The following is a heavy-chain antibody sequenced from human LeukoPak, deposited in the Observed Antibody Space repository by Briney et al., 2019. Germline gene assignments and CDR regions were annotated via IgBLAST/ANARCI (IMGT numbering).Heavy chain of an antibody. CDR1: GYTFTSYG. CDR2: ISAYNGNT. Sequence: ASVTVSCKASGYTFTSYGISWVRQAPGQGLEWMGWISAYNGNTNYAQKLQGRVTMTTDTSTSTAYMELRSLRSDDTAVYYCARDLYCSSTSCYYYYGMDVWGQGTTVTVSS. D-gene: IGHD2-2*01. V-gene: IGHV1-18*01. CDR3: ARDLYCSSTSCYYYYGMDV. J-gene: IGHJ6*02.